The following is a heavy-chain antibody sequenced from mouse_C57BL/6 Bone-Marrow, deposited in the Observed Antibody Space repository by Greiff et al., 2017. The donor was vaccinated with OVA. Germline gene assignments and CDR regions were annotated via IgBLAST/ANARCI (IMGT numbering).Heavy chain of an antibody. CDR3: ARDALYYYGSSYWYFDV. Sequence: EVQVVESGGGLVQSGRSLRLSCATSGFTFSDFYMEWVRQAPGKGLEWIAASRNKANDYTTEYSASVKGRFIVSRDTSQSILYLQMNALRAEDTAMYYCARDALYYYGSSYWYFDVWGTGTTVTVSS. CDR2: SRNKANDYTT. D-gene: IGHD1-1*01. CDR1: GFTFSDFY. V-gene: IGHV7-1*01. J-gene: IGHJ1*03.